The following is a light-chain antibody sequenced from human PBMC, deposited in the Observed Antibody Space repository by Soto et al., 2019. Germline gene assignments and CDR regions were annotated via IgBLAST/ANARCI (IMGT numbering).Light chain of an antibody. CDR3: MPALHTPWT. CDR2: LGS. V-gene: IGKV2-28*01. CDR1: QSLLHSKGYNY. Sequence: DIVMTQSPLSLPVTPREPASISCRSSQSLLHSKGYNYLDWYLQKPGQSPQLLIFLGSNRASGVPDRFSGSGSGTDFTRKISRVEAEDVGVNFCMPALHTPWTVGKGIKADIK. J-gene: IGKJ1*01.